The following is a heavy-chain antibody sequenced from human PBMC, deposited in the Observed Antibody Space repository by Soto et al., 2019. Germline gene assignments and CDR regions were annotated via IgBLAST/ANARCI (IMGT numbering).Heavy chain of an antibody. D-gene: IGHD3-3*01. CDR2: ISAYNGNT. CDR1: GYTFTSYG. Sequence: XSVKVSCTAAGYTFTSYGSIWGRRAPGQGLEWMGWISAYNGNTNYAQKLQGRVTMTTDTSTSTAYMELRSLRSDDTAVYYCARAGEKLRFLEWLENYYYGMDVWGQGTTVTVSS. J-gene: IGHJ6*02. V-gene: IGHV1-18*01. CDR3: ARAGEKLRFLEWLENYYYGMDV.